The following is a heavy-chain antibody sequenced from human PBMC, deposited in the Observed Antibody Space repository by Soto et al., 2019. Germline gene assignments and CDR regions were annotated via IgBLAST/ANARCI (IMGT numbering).Heavy chain of an antibody. CDR1: GFTFSSYG. CDR2: IWYDGSNK. Sequence: QVQLVESGGGVVQPGRSLRLSCAASGFTFSSYGMHWVRQAPGKGLEWVAVIWYDGSNKYYADSVKGRFTISRDNSKNTLYLQMNSLRAEDTAVYYCARDVAEDYYYYGMDVWGQGTTVTVSS. D-gene: IGHD6-19*01. J-gene: IGHJ6*02. CDR3: ARDVAEDYYYYGMDV. V-gene: IGHV3-33*01.